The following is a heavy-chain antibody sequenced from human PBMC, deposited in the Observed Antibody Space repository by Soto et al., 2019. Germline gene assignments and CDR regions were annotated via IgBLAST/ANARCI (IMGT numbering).Heavy chain of an antibody. CDR2: INHSGST. Sequence: SETLSLTCAVYGGSFSGYYWSWIRQPPGKGLEWIGEINHSGSTNYNPSLKSRVTISVDTSKNQFSLKLSSVTAADTAVYYCARGLGVRGVIVYYGMDVWGQGTTVTVSS. V-gene: IGHV4-34*01. CDR1: GGSFSGYY. J-gene: IGHJ6*02. CDR3: ARGLGVRGVIVYYGMDV. D-gene: IGHD3-10*01.